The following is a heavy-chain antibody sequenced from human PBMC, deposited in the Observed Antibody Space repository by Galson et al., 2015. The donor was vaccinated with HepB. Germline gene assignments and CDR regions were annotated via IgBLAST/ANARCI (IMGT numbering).Heavy chain of an antibody. CDR1: GFTFSRNW. Sequence: SLRLSCAASGFTFSRNWISWVRQAPGKGLEWVANIKHDGSEKYYVDSVKGRFTISRDNAKNSLYLQMSSLRAEDTAVYYCARLDTALDASAGYWGQGTLVTVSS. CDR3: ARLDTALDASAGY. D-gene: IGHD5-18*01. V-gene: IGHV3-7*03. CDR2: IKHDGSEK. J-gene: IGHJ4*02.